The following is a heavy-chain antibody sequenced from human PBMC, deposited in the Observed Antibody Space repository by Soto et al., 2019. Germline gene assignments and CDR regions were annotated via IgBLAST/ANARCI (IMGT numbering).Heavy chain of an antibody. CDR2: INSDGSST. CDR3: ARDFEY. CDR1: GFTFSTFW. V-gene: IGHV3-74*01. J-gene: IGHJ4*02. Sequence: EVPLVESGGGLVQPGGSLRLSCEASGFTFSTFWMYWVRQAPGKGLVWVSRINSDGSSTNYADSVKGRVTISRDNAKNTLYLQLNSLRPEDTAVYYCARDFEYWGQGTLVTVSS.